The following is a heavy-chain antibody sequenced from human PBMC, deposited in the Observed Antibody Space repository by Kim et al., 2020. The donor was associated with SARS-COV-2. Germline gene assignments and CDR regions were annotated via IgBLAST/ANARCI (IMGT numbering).Heavy chain of an antibody. Sequence: SETLSLTCGVYGGFFTGYYWSWVRQSPGKGLEWIGQIDHGENTNYNPSLKSRVTMSIDTSKNQFSLKLRSVTAADTAVYYCARGQLGDYWGHGTLV. D-gene: IGHD3-16*01. CDR3: ARGQLGDY. V-gene: IGHV4-34*01. CDR2: IDHGENT. J-gene: IGHJ4*01. CDR1: GGFFTGYY.